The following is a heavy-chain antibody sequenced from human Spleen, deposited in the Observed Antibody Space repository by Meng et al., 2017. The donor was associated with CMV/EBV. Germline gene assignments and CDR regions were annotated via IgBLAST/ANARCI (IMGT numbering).Heavy chain of an antibody. CDR3: ARNWNDDYYGMDV. D-gene: IGHD1-1*01. Sequence: GGSLRLSCAASGFTVSTNYMNWVRQAPGKGLEWVSVIYSGGSIYYADSVKGRFTISRDNAKNSLYLQMNSLRAEDTAVYYCARNWNDDYYGMDVWGQGATVTVSS. CDR2: IYSGGSI. V-gene: IGHV3-66*01. CDR1: GFTVSTNY. J-gene: IGHJ6*02.